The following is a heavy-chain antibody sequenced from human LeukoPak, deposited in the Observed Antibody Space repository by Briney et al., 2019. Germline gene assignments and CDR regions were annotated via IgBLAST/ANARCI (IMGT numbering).Heavy chain of an antibody. CDR3: ARLAVTTGGDY. Sequence: PSETLSLTCTVSGGSISSGSYYWSWIRQPAGKGLEWIGRIYTSGSTNYNPPLKGRVTISVDTSKNQFSLKLSSVTAADTAVYYCARLAVTTGGDYWGQGTLVTVSS. V-gene: IGHV4-61*02. CDR2: IYTSGST. D-gene: IGHD4-17*01. CDR1: GGSISSGSYY. J-gene: IGHJ4*02.